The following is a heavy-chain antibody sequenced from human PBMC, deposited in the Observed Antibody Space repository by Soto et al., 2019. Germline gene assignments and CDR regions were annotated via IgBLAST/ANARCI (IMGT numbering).Heavy chain of an antibody. CDR3: ARGKNYYDPATYGMDV. CDR1: RRTFSSYA. Sequence: PPATASSTASRRTFSSYAITWVRQAPGQGLEWMGGIIPIFGTANYAQKFQGRVTITADESTSTAYMELSSLRSEDTAVYYCARGKNYYDPATYGMDVLGQGNTVTVSS. CDR2: IIPIFGTA. V-gene: IGHV1-69*13. J-gene: IGHJ6*02. D-gene: IGHD3-22*01.